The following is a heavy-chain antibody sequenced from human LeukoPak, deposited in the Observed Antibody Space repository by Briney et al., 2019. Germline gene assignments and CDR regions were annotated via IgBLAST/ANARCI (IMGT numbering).Heavy chain of an antibody. Sequence: AEGSLRLSCAASGFTFSSYAMHWVRQAPGKGLEWVAVISYDGSNKYYADSVKGRFTISRDNSKNTLYLQMNSLRAEDTAVYYCATRRHGFGELCDCWGQGTLVTVSS. CDR2: ISYDGSNK. V-gene: IGHV3-30-3*01. CDR3: ATRRHGFGELCDC. D-gene: IGHD3-10*01. J-gene: IGHJ4*02. CDR1: GFTFSSYA.